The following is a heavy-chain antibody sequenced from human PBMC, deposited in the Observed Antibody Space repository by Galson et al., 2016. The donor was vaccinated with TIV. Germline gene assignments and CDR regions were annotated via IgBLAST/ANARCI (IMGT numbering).Heavy chain of an antibody. D-gene: IGHD3-9*01. J-gene: IGHJ4*02. CDR3: ASTLPLRYFDWLQD. CDR1: GYTFTSNG. CDR2: ISAYNGDT. Sequence: SVKVSCKASGYTFTSNGISWVRQAPGQGLEWMGWISAYNGDTNYAQKFQGRVTMTTDTSTSTAYMELRSLRSDDTAVYYCASTLPLRYFDWLQDWGQGTLVTVSS. V-gene: IGHV1-18*01.